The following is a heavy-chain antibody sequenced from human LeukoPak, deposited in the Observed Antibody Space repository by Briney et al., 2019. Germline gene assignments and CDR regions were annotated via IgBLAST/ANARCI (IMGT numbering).Heavy chain of an antibody. CDR2: ISSSSSYI. CDR3: ARRGYYYYYMDV. Sequence: GGSLRLSCAASGFTFSTYGMHWVRQAPGKGLEWVSSISSSSSYIYYADSVKGRFTISRDNAKNSLYLQMNSLRAEDTAVYYCARRGYYYYYMDVWGKGTTVTVSS. J-gene: IGHJ6*03. V-gene: IGHV3-21*01. CDR1: GFTFSTYG.